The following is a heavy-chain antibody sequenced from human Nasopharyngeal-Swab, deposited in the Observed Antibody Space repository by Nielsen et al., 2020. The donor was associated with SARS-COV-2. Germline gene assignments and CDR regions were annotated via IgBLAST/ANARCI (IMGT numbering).Heavy chain of an antibody. Sequence: SVKVSCKASGGTFSSYAISWVRQAPGQGLEWMGGIIPIFGTANYAQKFQGRVTITADESTSTAYMELSSLRSEDTAVYYCAREEWEWLSCDYYYGMDVWGQGTTVTVSS. CDR1: GGTFSSYA. J-gene: IGHJ6*02. D-gene: IGHD3-3*01. V-gene: IGHV1-69*13. CDR2: IIPIFGTA. CDR3: AREEWEWLSCDYYYGMDV.